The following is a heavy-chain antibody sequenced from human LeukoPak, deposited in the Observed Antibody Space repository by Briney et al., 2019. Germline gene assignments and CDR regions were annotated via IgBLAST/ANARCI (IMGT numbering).Heavy chain of an antibody. J-gene: IGHJ4*02. CDR2: IYSGGST. V-gene: IGHV3-53*01. CDR1: GFTVRSTY. D-gene: IGHD4-23*01. Sequence: GGSLRLSCAASGFTVRSTYMSWVRQAPGEGLEWVSVIYSGGSTYYADSVKGRFTISRDNSKNTLYLQMNSLRAEDTAVYYCARDSEDYGGKGLGYWGQGTLVTVSS. CDR3: ARDSEDYGGKGLGY.